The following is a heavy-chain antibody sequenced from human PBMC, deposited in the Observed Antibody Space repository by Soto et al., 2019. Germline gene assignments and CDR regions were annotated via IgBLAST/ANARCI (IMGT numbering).Heavy chain of an antibody. J-gene: IGHJ3*02. CDR3: ARDNQVYDSSGYYLGRSAFDI. Sequence: SETLSLTCAVSGGSISSSNWWSWVRQPPGKGLEWIGEIYHSGSTNYNPPLKSRVTISVGKSKNQFSLKLSSVTAADTAVYYCARDNQVYDSSGYYLGRSAFDIWGQGTMVTVSS. V-gene: IGHV4-4*02. CDR2: IYHSGST. D-gene: IGHD3-22*01. CDR1: GGSISSSNW.